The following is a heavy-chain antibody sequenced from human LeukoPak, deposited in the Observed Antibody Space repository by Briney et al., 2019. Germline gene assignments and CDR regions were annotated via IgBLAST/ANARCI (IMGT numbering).Heavy chain of an antibody. Sequence: ASVKVSCKASGGTFSSYAINWVRQATGQGLEWMGWMNPNSGNTGYAQKFQGRVTMTRNTSISTAYMELSSLRSEDTAVYYCARFGVPDIGGKRSYYYMDVWGKGTTVTISS. CDR2: MNPNSGNT. J-gene: IGHJ6*03. CDR1: GGTFSSYA. V-gene: IGHV1-8*02. D-gene: IGHD2-15*01. CDR3: ARFGVPDIGGKRSYYYMDV.